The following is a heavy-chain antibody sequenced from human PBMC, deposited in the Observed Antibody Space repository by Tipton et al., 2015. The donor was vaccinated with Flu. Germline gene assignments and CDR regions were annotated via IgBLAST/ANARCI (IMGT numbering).Heavy chain of an antibody. CDR3: AKFFSGWYSAFDL. D-gene: IGHD6-19*01. J-gene: IGHJ3*01. V-gene: IGHV3-23*01. CDR2: VSDSGATS. Sequence: SLRLSCVASGFNFRSFSMGWVRQAPGKGLEWVASVSDSGATSFHADSVKGRFTISRDDFRSTLSLQMDSLRADATAEYFCAKFFSGWYSAFDLWGQGTRVAVSS. CDR1: GFNFRSFS.